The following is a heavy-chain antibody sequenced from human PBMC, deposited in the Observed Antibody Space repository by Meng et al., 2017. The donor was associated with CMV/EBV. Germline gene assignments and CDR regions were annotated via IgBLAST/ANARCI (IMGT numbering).Heavy chain of an antibody. Sequence: CSASGFSFSGSAMHWVRQASGKGLEWVGRIRSKANSYATAYAASVKGRFTISRDDSKNTAYLQMNSLKTEDTAVYYCTRQRSRVFDYWGQGTLVTVSS. J-gene: IGHJ4*02. CDR1: GFSFSGSA. D-gene: IGHD3-3*01. V-gene: IGHV3-73*01. CDR3: TRQRSRVFDY. CDR2: IRSKANSYAT.